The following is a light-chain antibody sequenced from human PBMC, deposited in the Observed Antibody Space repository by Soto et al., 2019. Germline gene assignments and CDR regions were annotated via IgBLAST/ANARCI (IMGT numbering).Light chain of an antibody. CDR2: WAP. J-gene: IGKJ5*01. CDR3: QQYYSTPLA. V-gene: IGKV4-1*01. CDR1: QSILYSPNNKNY. Sequence: DIVMTQSPDSLAVSLGERATINCKSSQSILYSPNNKNYLAWYQQKPGHPPKLVIYWAPTREAGVPDRFSGSGSGTYFTLTFNSLQADDVAAYYCQQYYSTPLAFGQGTRLESK.